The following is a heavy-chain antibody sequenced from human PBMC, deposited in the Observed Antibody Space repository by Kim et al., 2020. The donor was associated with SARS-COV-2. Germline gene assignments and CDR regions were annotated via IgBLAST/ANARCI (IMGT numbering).Heavy chain of an antibody. CDR3: ARALFGYDYIWGSYPEFDY. D-gene: IGHD3-16*01. CDR2: INAGNGNT. V-gene: IGHV1-3*01. CDR1: GYTFTSYA. J-gene: IGHJ4*02. Sequence: ASVKVSCKASGYTFTSYAMHWVRQAPGQRLEWMGWINAGNGNTKYSQKFQGRVTITRDTSASTAYMELSSLRSEDTAVYYCARALFGYDYIWGSYPEFDYWGQGTLVTVSS.